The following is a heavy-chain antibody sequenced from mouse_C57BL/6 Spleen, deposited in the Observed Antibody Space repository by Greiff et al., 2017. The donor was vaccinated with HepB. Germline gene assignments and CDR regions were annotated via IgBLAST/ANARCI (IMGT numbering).Heavy chain of an antibody. CDR2: IHPNSGST. CDR3: ARGDYYGSPYAMDY. V-gene: IGHV1-64*01. CDR1: GYTFTSYW. Sequence: QVQLQQPGAELVKPGASVKLSCKASGYTFTSYWMHWVKQRPGQGLEWIGMIHPNSGSTNYNEKFKSKATLTVDKSSSTAYMQLSSLTSEDSAVYYGARGDYYGSPYAMDYWGQGTSVTVSS. D-gene: IGHD1-1*01. J-gene: IGHJ4*01.